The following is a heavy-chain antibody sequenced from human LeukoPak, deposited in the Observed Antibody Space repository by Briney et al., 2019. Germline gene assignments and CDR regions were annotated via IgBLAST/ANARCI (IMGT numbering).Heavy chain of an antibody. Sequence: PGGSLRLSCAASGFTFSSYSMNWVRQAPGKGLEWVANIKQDGSEKYYVDSVKGRFTISRDNAKNSLYLQMNSLRAEDTAVYYCAREGVTMVRGVSYYYYYMDVWGKGTTVTISS. V-gene: IGHV3-7*01. CDR1: GFTFSSYS. D-gene: IGHD3-10*01. CDR2: IKQDGSEK. J-gene: IGHJ6*03. CDR3: AREGVTMVRGVSYYYYYMDV.